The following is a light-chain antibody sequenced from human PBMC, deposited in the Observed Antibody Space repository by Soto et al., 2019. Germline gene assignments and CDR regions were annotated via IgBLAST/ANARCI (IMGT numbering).Light chain of an antibody. V-gene: IGKV3-15*01. CDR1: QGVSRK. CDR3: QEYNDWQLRT. Sequence: DIFITQSPATLSVAPGERGTFYCRASQGVSRKLAWYQHKPGQAPRLIISGASTGANGIPARFSGSGSGTEFTLTLRSLESDDFALYFCQEYNDWQLRTFGQGTKVDIK. J-gene: IGKJ1*01. CDR2: GAS.